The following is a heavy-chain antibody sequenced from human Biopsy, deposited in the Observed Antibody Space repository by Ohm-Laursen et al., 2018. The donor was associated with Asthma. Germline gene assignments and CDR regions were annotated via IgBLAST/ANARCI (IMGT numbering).Heavy chain of an antibody. V-gene: IGHV4-4*02. CDR3: ARAQDYYDSRGYYRSFDY. CDR2: FFHTGST. CDR1: GGSINSSTW. D-gene: IGHD3-22*01. J-gene: IGHJ4*02. Sequence: SETLSLTCTVSGGSINSSTWWSWVRQPPGKGLEWIGEFFHTGSTNYSPSLKSRVTISVDKSKNQFSLNLSAVTAADTAVYYCARAQDYYDSRGYYRSFDYWGQGTLVTVSS.